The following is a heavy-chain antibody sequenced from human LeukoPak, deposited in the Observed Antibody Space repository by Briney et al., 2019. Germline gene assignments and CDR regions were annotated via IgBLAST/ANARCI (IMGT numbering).Heavy chain of an antibody. V-gene: IGHV4-39*01. D-gene: IGHD2-8*01. CDR2: IYYSGST. CDR1: GGSISSSSYS. J-gene: IGHJ5*02. CDR3: ARQHRMQGAGNWFDP. Sequence: SETLSLTCTVSGGSISSSSYSWGWIRQPPGQGLEWIGSIYYSGSTYYNPSLKSRVTISVYTSKNQFSLKLSSVTAADTAVYYFARQHRMQGAGNWFDPWGQGTLVTVSS.